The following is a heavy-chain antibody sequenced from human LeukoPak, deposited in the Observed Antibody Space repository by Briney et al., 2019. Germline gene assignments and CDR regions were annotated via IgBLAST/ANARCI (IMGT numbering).Heavy chain of an antibody. CDR1: GFTVSSNY. V-gene: IGHV3-66*01. J-gene: IGHJ4*02. D-gene: IGHD3-16*01. Sequence: GGSLRLSCAASGFTVSSNYMSWVRQAPGKGLEWVSVIYSGGSSTYYADSVKGRFTISRDNSKNTLYLQMNSLRAEDTAVYYCARDRGSTDFDYWGQGTLVTVSS. CDR3: ARDRGSTDFDY. CDR2: IYSGGSST.